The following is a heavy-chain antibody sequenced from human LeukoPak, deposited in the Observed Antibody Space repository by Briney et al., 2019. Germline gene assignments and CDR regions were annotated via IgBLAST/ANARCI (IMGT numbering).Heavy chain of an antibody. CDR1: GVTFSNAW. V-gene: IGHV3-15*01. CDR2: IKRKTDSKAT. J-gene: IGHJ4*02. CDR3: TTGDNYGFYYLDY. Sequence: PAGSLRLSCAASGVTFSNAWMSWVRQPPGKGLEWIGRIKRKTDSKATDYAAPVKGRFPISRDDSKNTLYLQMNSLKTEDTAVYYCTTGDNYGFYYLDYWGQGTLVSVPS. D-gene: IGHD5-18*01.